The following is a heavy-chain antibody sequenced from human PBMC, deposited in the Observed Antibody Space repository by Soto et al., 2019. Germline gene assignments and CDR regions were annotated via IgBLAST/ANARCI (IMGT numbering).Heavy chain of an antibody. CDR1: GFTFSSYW. J-gene: IGHJ5*02. Sequence: EVQLVESGGGLVQPGGSLRLSCAASGFTFSSYWMHWVRQAPGKGLVWVSRINSDGSSTSYADSVKGRFTISRDNAKNTLYLQMNSLRAEDTAVYYCAREGWVRYLLCWFDPWGQGTLVTVSS. CDR2: INSDGSST. CDR3: AREGWVRYLLCWFDP. V-gene: IGHV3-74*01. D-gene: IGHD1-1*01.